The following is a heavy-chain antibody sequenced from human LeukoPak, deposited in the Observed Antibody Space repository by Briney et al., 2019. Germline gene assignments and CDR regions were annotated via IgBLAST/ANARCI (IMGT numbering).Heavy chain of an antibody. CDR2: IYYSGST. Sequence: SETLSLTCTVSGGSISSGGYYWSWIRQHPGKGLEWIGYIYYSGSTYYNPSLKSRVTISVDTSKNQFSLKLSSVTAADTAVYYCARDLGPSDAFDIWGQGTMVTVSS. J-gene: IGHJ3*02. V-gene: IGHV4-31*03. CDR3: ARDLGPSDAFDI. CDR1: GGSISSGGYY.